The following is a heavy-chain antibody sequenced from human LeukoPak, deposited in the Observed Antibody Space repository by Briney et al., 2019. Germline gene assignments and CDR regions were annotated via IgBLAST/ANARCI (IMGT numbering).Heavy chain of an antibody. CDR1: GFPFKGYW. D-gene: IGHD3-10*01. CDR2: IKPDGSET. V-gene: IGHV3-7*01. CDR3: ARDGGELWPLDE. Sequence: GGSLRLSCVASGFPFKGYWMTWVRQSPGEGLDWVANIKPDGSETNYLDSVKGRFTISRDNARDSLFLEMNNLRVVDTAVYYCARDGGELWPLDEWGQGILVTVSS. J-gene: IGHJ4*02.